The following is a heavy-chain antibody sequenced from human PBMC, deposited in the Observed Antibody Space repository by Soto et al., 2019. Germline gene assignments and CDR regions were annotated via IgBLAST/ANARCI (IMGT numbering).Heavy chain of an antibody. D-gene: IGHD2-2*02. V-gene: IGHV3-21*01. J-gene: IGHJ6*02. CDR1: GFTFSTYS. Sequence: GGSLRLSCVGSGFTFSTYSINWFRQAPGKGLEWVSSISSRSGIYYADSVKGRFTISRDNAKNSVSLQMNSLRAEDTAVYYCAREYTAWPLAYGLDVWGQGTTVTVSS. CDR2: ISSRSGI. CDR3: AREYTAWPLAYGLDV.